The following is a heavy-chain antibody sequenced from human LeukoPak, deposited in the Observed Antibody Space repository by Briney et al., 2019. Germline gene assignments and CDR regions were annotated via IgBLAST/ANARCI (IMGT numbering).Heavy chain of an antibody. Sequence: GASVKVSCKASGYTFTGYYMHWVRQAPGQGLEWMGRINPNSGGTNYAQKFQGRVTMTRDTSISTAYMELSRLRSDDTAVYYCAKDQLIDYYGSGSSLDFGDYWGQGTLVTVSS. CDR3: AKDQLIDYYGSGSSLDFGDY. CDR1: GYTFTGYY. D-gene: IGHD3-10*01. CDR2: INPNSGGT. J-gene: IGHJ4*02. V-gene: IGHV1-2*06.